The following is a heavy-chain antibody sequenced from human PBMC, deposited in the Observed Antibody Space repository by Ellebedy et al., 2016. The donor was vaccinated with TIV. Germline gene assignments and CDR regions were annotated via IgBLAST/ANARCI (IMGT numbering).Heavy chain of an antibody. Sequence: PGGSLRLSCKSSGYSFTSHWIGWVRQMPGKGLEWMGIIYPGDSRTTYSPSFQGQVTISADNYYGTAYLQWSSLKASDTAIYYCVRRADNGSKYFFDYWGQGTLVTVSS. J-gene: IGHJ4*02. CDR1: GYSFTSHW. D-gene: IGHD3-10*01. CDR3: VRRADNGSKYFFDY. V-gene: IGHV5-51*01. CDR2: IYPGDSRT.